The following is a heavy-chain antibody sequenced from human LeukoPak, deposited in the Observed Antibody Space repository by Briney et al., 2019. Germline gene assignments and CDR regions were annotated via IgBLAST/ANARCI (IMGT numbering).Heavy chain of an antibody. CDR3: ARYAPLTTGPTMAFDI. J-gene: IGHJ3*02. Sequence: SETLSLTCAVYGGPFSGYFGRWIRQPPGKGREGIGEINHSGSTNYNPSLKSQVTIPVDTSKNQFSLKLSSVTAADTAVYDCARYAPLTTGPTMAFDIWGQGTMVTVSS. CDR2: INHSGST. CDR1: GGPFSGYF. V-gene: IGHV4-34*01. D-gene: IGHD1-1*01.